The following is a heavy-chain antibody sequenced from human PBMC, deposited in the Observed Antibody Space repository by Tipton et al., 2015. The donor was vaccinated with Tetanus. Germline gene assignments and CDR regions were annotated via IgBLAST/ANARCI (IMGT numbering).Heavy chain of an antibody. D-gene: IGHD6-6*01. CDR3: ARALKQLVRVGDY. CDR1: GAPISSYY. CDR2: IYNSGNT. Sequence: TLSLTCTVSGAPISSYYWSWIRQPPGNGLEWIGYIYNSGNTNYNPSLKSRVTISVDTSKNQFSLKLSSVTAADTAVYYCARALKQLVRVGDYWGQGTLVTVSS. V-gene: IGHV4-59*01. J-gene: IGHJ4*02.